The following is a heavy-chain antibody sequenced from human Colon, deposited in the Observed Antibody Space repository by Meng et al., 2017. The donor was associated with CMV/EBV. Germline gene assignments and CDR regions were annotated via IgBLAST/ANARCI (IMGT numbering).Heavy chain of an antibody. V-gene: IGHV3-66*03. CDR2: ITGSGKT. J-gene: IGHJ4*02. Sequence: GGSLRLSCAASGFNVATNYINWVRQAPGKGLEWVSVITGSGKTHYADSVKGRFTISRGTSRNTVNLEMNNLRGEDAAVYYCAREPGHCSSTSCYTEGYYFDTWGQGTMVTVSS. D-gene: IGHD2-2*02. CDR1: GFNVATNY. CDR3: AREPGHCSSTSCYTEGYYFDT.